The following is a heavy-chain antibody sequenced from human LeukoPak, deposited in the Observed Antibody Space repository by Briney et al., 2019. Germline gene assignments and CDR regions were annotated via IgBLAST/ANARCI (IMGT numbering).Heavy chain of an antibody. D-gene: IGHD4-17*01. V-gene: IGHV1-69*05. J-gene: IGHJ3*02. CDR3: ARAPYLKTHDYGDYEVDAFDI. Sequence: SVKVSCKASGGTFSSYAISWVRQAPGQGLEWMGRIIPIFGTANYAQKFQGRVTITTDESTSTAYMELSSLRSEDTAVYYCARAPYLKTHDYGDYEVDAFDIWGQGTMVTVSS. CDR1: GGTFSSYA. CDR2: IIPIFGTA.